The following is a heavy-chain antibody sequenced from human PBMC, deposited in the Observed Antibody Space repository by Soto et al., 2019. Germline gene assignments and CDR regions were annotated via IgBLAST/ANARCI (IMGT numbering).Heavy chain of an antibody. Sequence: GLPQRLPKRASEGTFRGLGSHWVCKDTGKGLEWVAVISYDGRDKKHADSVKGRFTISRDNSNNMVYLQMNSLRAEDTAVYYCARDASTGAADYYFDYWGQGTPVTVSS. CDR3: ARDASTGAADYYFDY. CDR1: EGTFRGLG. CDR2: ISYDGRDK. V-gene: IGHV3-30*03. J-gene: IGHJ4*02. D-gene: IGHD4-17*01.